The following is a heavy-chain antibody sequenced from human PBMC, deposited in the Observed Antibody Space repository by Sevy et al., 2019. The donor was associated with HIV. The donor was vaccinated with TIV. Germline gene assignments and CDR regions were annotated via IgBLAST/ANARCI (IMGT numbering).Heavy chain of an antibody. J-gene: IGHJ4*02. Sequence: GGSLRLSCAASGFTFSNYAMSWVRQAPGKGLEWVSTFSFGCGKINYADSVKGRFTISRDNSKNTLYLQMNSLRAKDTALYYCVREGCSKPHDYWGQGTLVTVSS. D-gene: IGHD2-2*01. CDR2: FSFGCGKI. CDR3: VREGCSKPHDY. V-gene: IGHV3-23*01. CDR1: GFTFSNYA.